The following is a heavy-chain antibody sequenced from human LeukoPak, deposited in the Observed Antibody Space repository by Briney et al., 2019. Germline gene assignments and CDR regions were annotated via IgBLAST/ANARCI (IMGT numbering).Heavy chain of an antibody. D-gene: IGHD4-11*01. J-gene: IGHJ4*02. V-gene: IGHV3-33*06. CDR3: AKDAQRGFDYSNSLEY. Sequence: GGSLRLSCVASAFTFSHYGMHWVRQAPGKGLEWVAVIWNDGSNRYYADSVKGRFTISRDNSKNTVYLQMNSLRAADTSVYYCAKDAQRGFDYSNSLEYWGQGTLVTVSS. CDR1: AFTFSHYG. CDR2: IWNDGSNR.